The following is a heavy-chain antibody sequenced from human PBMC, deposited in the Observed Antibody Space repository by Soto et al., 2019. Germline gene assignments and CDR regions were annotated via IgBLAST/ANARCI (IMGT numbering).Heavy chain of an antibody. CDR1: GDSISSPNW. J-gene: IGHJ4*02. CDR2: MFASGSS. V-gene: IGHV4-4*02. Sequence: QVQPQESGPGLVKPSETLSLTCAVSGDSISSPNWWSWYRQTPGKGLELIGEMFASGSSNYNPSLNGRVTISLDTSKNHFSLKLTSLTAADTAIYYCAREGFDHRPDYWGQGIPVTVSS. CDR3: AREGFDHRPDY.